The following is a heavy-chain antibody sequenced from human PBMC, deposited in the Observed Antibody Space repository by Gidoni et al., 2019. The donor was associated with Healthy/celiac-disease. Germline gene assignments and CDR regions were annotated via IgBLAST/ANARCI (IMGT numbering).Heavy chain of an antibody. Sequence: QVQLQESGPGLAKPSETLSLTCTVSGGSISSYYWSWIRQPPGKGLEWIGYIYYSGSTNYNPSLKSRVTISVDTSKNQFSLKLSSVTAADTAVYYCARGRYYYGSGSENWFDPWGQGTLVTVSS. J-gene: IGHJ5*02. V-gene: IGHV4-59*01. CDR3: ARGRYYYGSGSENWFDP. CDR2: IYYSGST. D-gene: IGHD3-10*01. CDR1: GGSISSYY.